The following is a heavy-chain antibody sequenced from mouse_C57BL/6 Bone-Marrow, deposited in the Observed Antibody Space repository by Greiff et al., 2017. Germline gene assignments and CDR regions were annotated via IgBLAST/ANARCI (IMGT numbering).Heavy chain of an antibody. CDR1: GFTFSSYC. CDR2: ISSGGSYT. CDR3: ARHRYGSSSWYFDV. D-gene: IGHD1-1*01. J-gene: IGHJ1*03. Sequence: EVQLVESGGDLVKPGGSLKLSCAASGFTFSSYCMSWVRQTPEKSLEWVATISSGGSYTYYPDSVKGRFTISRDNAKNTLYLQMSSLTSEDTAMYYCARHRYGSSSWYFDVWGTGTTGTVSS. V-gene: IGHV5-6*01.